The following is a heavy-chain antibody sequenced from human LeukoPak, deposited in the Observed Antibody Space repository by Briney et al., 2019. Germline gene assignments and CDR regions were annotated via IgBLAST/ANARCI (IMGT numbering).Heavy chain of an antibody. Sequence: GESLKISCRGAGYGFTTYWIAWVRQTPTKGLEWMATTFPGDSGTRYSPSFQGQVTISADSSISTAYLQWSSLKVSDTATYYCARGIIGYFYYMDVWGEGTTVIVSS. CDR3: ARGIIGYFYYMDV. D-gene: IGHD2/OR15-2a*01. J-gene: IGHJ6*03. V-gene: IGHV5-51*01. CDR2: TFPGDSGT. CDR1: GYGFTTYW.